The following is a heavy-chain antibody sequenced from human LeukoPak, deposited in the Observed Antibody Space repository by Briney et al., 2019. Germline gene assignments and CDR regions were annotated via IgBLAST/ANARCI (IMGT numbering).Heavy chain of an antibody. J-gene: IGHJ6*03. D-gene: IGHD2-2*01. CDR1: GYTFTGYY. V-gene: IGHV1-2*02. Sequence: ASVKVSCKASGYTFTGYYMHWVRQAPGQGLEWMGWINPNSGGTNYAQKFQGRVTMTRDTSISTAYMELSRLRSDDTAVYYCARDMGLGIDIVVVPAVPYYYYMDVWGKGTTVTVSS. CDR2: INPNSGGT. CDR3: ARDMGLGIDIVVVPAVPYYYYMDV.